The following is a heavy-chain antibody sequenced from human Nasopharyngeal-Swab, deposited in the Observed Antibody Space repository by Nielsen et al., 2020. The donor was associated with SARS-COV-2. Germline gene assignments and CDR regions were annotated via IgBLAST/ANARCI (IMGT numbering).Heavy chain of an antibody. Sequence: GESLKISCTVSGFIFANHAMSWVRQVPGKGLEWVAHIGTSSTPIYYAASVRGRFSISRDNAKNSLSLLMSTLRGEDTAVYYCVRGWRSNSFDYWGQGARVTVSA. CDR3: VRGWRSNSFDY. CDR1: GFIFANHA. J-gene: IGHJ4*01. V-gene: IGHV3-48*01. CDR2: IGTSSTPI. D-gene: IGHD2/OR15-2a*01.